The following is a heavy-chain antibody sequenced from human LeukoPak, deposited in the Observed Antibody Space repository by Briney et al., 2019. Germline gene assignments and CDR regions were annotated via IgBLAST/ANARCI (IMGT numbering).Heavy chain of an antibody. J-gene: IGHJ4*02. CDR2: INQGGSDK. Sequence: PGGSLRLSCAASGFTFSGHWMSWVRQAPGKGLEWVANINQGGSDKYYVDSVRGRFTISRDNAKNSLYLHMNSLRGEDTALYYCARSPEWDPKQLGFKYFDYWGQGTLVTVSS. V-gene: IGHV3-7*03. CDR3: ARSPEWDPKQLGFKYFDY. CDR1: GFTFSGHW. D-gene: IGHD1-26*01.